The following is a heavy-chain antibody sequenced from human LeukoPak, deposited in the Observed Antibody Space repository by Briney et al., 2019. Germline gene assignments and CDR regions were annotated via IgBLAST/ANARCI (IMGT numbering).Heavy chain of an antibody. CDR1: GGTFSSYA. Sequence: GASVRVSCKESGGTFSSYAISWVRQAPGQGLEGMGGIIPIFGTANYAQKFQGRVTITTDESTSTAYIELSSLRSEDTAVYYCARGSGGFWSGLGGFDIWGQGTMVTVSS. CDR3: ARGSGGFWSGLGGFDI. J-gene: IGHJ3*02. V-gene: IGHV1-69*05. CDR2: IIPIFGTA. D-gene: IGHD3-3*01.